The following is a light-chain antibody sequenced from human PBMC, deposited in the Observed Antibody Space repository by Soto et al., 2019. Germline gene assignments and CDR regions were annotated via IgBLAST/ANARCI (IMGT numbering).Light chain of an antibody. V-gene: IGLV2-8*01. CDR2: EVV. Sequence: QSVFTHPPSASWSPGQSVTISCTGTKSDIGVYDFVSWYQHHPGKAPRLIIYEVVQRPSGVPDRFSGSKSGNTASLTVSGLQAADEADYFCKSYAGSNTYVFGSGTKVTVL. CDR1: KSDIGVYDF. J-gene: IGLJ1*01. CDR3: KSYAGSNTYV.